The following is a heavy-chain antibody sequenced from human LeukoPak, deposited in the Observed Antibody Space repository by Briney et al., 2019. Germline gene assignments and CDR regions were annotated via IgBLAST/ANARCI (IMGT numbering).Heavy chain of an antibody. J-gene: IGHJ6*03. CDR2: IYYSGYT. V-gene: IGHV4-59*01. CDR3: ARETSQKGAHYMDV. Sequence: SETLSLTCAVYGGSFSGYYWSWIRQPPGKGLEYIWYIYYSGYTNYNPSLKSRVTISVDTSKNQFSLKLSSVTAADTAVYYCARETSQKGAHYMDVWGKGTTVTISS. D-gene: IGHD3-16*01. CDR1: GGSFSGYY.